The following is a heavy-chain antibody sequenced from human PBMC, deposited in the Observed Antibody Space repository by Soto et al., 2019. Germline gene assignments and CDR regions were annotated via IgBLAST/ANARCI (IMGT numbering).Heavy chain of an antibody. D-gene: IGHD3-10*01. Sequence: TGGSLRLSCAASGFTFSSYAMSWVRQAPGKGLEWVSAISGSGGSTYYADSVKGRFTISRDNSKNTLYLQMNSLRAEDTAVYYCAKPNLWFGELLIPFDYWGQGTLVTVYS. CDR2: ISGSGGST. V-gene: IGHV3-23*01. CDR3: AKPNLWFGELLIPFDY. CDR1: GFTFSSYA. J-gene: IGHJ4*02.